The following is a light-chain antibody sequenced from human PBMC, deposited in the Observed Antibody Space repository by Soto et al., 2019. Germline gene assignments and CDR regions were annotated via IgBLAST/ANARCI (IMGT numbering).Light chain of an antibody. CDR2: SND. CDR3: ASWDDSLNGGM. V-gene: IGLV1-44*01. Sequence: QPVLTQPPSASGTPGQRVTISCSGSSSNIGSNAVSWYQQLPGTAPRLLIFSNDQRHSGVPDRFSGSKSGTSASLAISGLQSEDEAHYFCASWDDSLNGGMFGGGTKVTVL. J-gene: IGLJ3*02. CDR1: SSNIGSNA.